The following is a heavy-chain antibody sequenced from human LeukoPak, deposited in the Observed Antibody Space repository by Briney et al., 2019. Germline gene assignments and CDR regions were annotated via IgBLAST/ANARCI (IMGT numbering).Heavy chain of an antibody. CDR1: GGTFTTYA. CDR3: ATESSSPLSLVVY. D-gene: IGHD6-13*01. J-gene: IGHJ4*02. Sequence: SVKVSSKASGGTFTTYAISCVRQAPGQGLEWMGRIIPILGIANYAQKFQGRVTITADKSTSTAYMELSSLRSEDTAVYYCATESSSPLSLVVYWGQGTLVTVSS. CDR2: IIPILGIA. V-gene: IGHV1-69*04.